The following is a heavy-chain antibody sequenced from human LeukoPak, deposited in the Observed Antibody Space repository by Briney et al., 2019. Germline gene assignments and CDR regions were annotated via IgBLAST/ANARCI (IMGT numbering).Heavy chain of an antibody. J-gene: IGHJ4*02. D-gene: IGHD1-1*01. V-gene: IGHV4-34*01. CDR2: INHSGST. CDR3: ARGERGHEYFFDY. Sequence: SETLSLTCAVYGGSFSGYYWSWIRQPPGKGLEWIGEINHSGSTNYNPSLKSRVTISVDTSKSQFSLKLSSVTAADTAVYYCARGERGHEYFFDYWGQGTLVTVSS. CDR1: GGSFSGYY.